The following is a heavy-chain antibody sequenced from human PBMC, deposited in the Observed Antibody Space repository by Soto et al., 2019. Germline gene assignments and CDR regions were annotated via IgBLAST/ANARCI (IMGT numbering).Heavy chain of an antibody. CDR2: INAGNGNT. D-gene: IGHD3-10*01. CDR1: GYTFTSYA. Sequence: ASVKVSCKASGYTFTSYAMHWVRQAPGQRXEWMGWINAGNGNTKYSQKFQGRVTITRDTSASTAYMELSSLRSEDTAVYYCARERGYYGSGSYTNRFDPWGQGTLVTVSS. J-gene: IGHJ5*02. V-gene: IGHV1-3*01. CDR3: ARERGYYGSGSYTNRFDP.